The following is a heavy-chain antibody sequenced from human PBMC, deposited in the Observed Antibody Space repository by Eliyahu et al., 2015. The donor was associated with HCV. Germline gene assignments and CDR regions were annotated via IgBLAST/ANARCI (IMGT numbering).Heavy chain of an antibody. CDR3: ARNLRATMVQGVGWFDP. D-gene: IGHD3-10*01. J-gene: IGHJ5*02. CDR2: INAGNGNT. Sequence: QVQLVQSGAEVKKPGASVKVSCKASGYTFTSXAMHWVRQAPGQRLEWMGWINAGNGNTKYSQKFQXRVTITRDTSASTAYMELSSLRSEDTAVYYCARNLRATMVQGVGWFDPWGQGTLVTVSS. CDR1: GYTFTSXA. V-gene: IGHV1-3*01.